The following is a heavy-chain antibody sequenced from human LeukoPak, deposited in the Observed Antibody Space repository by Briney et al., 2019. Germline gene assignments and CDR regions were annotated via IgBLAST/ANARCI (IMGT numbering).Heavy chain of an antibody. CDR3: ARDRYGDGFAHFDY. CDR2: INPNSGGT. D-gene: IGHD5-24*01. CDR1: GYTFTGYY. V-gene: IGHV1-2*02. J-gene: IGHJ4*02. Sequence: GASVKVSCKASGYTFTGYYIHWVRQAPGQGLEWMGWINPNSGGTNYAQKFQGRVTMTRDTSMSTAYMDLNRLTSDDTAVYFCARDRYGDGFAHFDYWGQGTLVTVSS.